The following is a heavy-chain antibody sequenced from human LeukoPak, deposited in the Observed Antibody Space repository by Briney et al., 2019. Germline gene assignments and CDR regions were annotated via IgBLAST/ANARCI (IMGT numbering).Heavy chain of an antibody. J-gene: IGHJ4*02. V-gene: IGHV3-30*02. CDR2: VRLDGSNE. Sequence: PGGSLRLSCAASGFTFSNYGLHWVRQAPGRGLEWVAFVRLDGSNEYYADSVKGRFTISRDNTKNTLYLQMNSLRVEDTAVYYCAKEYCSTSTCFSPGYFDYWGQGTLVTVSS. CDR1: GFTFSNYG. D-gene: IGHD2-15*01. CDR3: AKEYCSTSTCFSPGYFDY.